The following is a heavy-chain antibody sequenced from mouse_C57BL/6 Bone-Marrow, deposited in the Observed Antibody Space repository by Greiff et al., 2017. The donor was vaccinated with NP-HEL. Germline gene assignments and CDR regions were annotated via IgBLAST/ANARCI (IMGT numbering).Heavy chain of an antibody. Sequence: EVQLVESGGGLVQPGGSLSLSCAASGFTFTDYYMSWVRQPPGKALEWLVFIRNKANGYTTEYSASVKGRFTISRDNSKSILYLQMNAQRAEDSATYYCAGSIYYDYADDPFYAMDYWGQGTSVTVSS. J-gene: IGHJ4*01. CDR2: IRNKANGYTT. D-gene: IGHD2-4*01. CDR3: AGSIYYDYADDPFYAMDY. V-gene: IGHV7-3*01. CDR1: GFTFTDYY.